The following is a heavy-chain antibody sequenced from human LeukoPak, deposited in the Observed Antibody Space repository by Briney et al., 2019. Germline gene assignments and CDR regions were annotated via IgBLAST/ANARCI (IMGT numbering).Heavy chain of an antibody. Sequence: ASVKVSCKASGYTFTSYYMHWVRQAPGQGLEWMGIINPSGGSTSYAQKFQGRVTMTRDTSTSTVYVELSSLRCEDTAVYYCARGDLFKYYYDSSGYRLQSDYWGQGTLVTVSS. CDR3: ARGDLFKYYYDSSGYRLQSDY. J-gene: IGHJ4*02. D-gene: IGHD3-22*01. CDR1: GYTFTSYY. CDR2: INPSGGST. V-gene: IGHV1-46*01.